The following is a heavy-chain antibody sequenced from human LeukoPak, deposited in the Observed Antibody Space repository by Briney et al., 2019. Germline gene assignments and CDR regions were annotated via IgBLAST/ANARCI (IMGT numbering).Heavy chain of an antibody. D-gene: IGHD3-3*01. CDR1: GYTFTSYD. CDR3: ARGGESGYYYYYYMDV. CDR2: MNPNSGNT. J-gene: IGHJ6*03. Sequence: ASGKVSCKDSGYTFTSYDINWVRQATGQGLEWMGWMNPNSGNTGYAQKFQGRVTMTRNTSISTAYMELSSLRSEDTAVYYCARGGESGYYYYYYMDVWVKGTTVTVSS. V-gene: IGHV1-8*01.